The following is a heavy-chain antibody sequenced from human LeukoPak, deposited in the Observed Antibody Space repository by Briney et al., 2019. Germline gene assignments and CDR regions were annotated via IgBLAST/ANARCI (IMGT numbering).Heavy chain of an antibody. Sequence: SQTLSLTCTVSGGSISSGGYYWSWIRQHPGKGLEWIGNIYYSGSTYYNPSLKSRVTISVDTSKNQFSLKLSSVTAADTAVYYCARAAVAGNWFDPWGQGTLVTVSS. J-gene: IGHJ5*02. CDR3: ARAAVAGNWFDP. D-gene: IGHD6-19*01. V-gene: IGHV4-31*03. CDR2: IYYSGST. CDR1: GGSISSGGYY.